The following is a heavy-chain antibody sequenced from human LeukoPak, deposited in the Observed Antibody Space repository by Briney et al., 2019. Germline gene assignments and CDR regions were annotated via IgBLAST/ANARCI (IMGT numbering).Heavy chain of an antibody. CDR3: ARGLSGYSGYAESDY. J-gene: IGHJ4*02. CDR2: INPNSGGT. V-gene: IGHV1-2*02. Sequence: ASVKVSCKASGYTFTGYYMHWVRQAPGQGLEWMGWINPNSGGTNYAQKFQGGVTMTRDTSISTAYMELSRLRSDDTAVYYCARGLSGYSGYAESDYWGQGTLVTVSS. CDR1: GYTFTGYY. D-gene: IGHD5-12*01.